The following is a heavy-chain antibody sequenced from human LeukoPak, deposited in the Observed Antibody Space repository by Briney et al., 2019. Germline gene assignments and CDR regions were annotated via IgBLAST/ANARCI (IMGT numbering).Heavy chain of an antibody. CDR2: ISWNGGST. J-gene: IGHJ4*02. CDR3: AKETRIAAAGTFDY. D-gene: IGHD6-13*01. Sequence: PGGSLRLSCAASGFTFDDYGMSWVRQAPGKGLEWVSGISWNGGSTGYADSVKGRFTISRDNSKNTLYLQMNSLRAEDTAVYYCAKETRIAAAGTFDYWGQGTLVTVSS. V-gene: IGHV3-20*04. CDR1: GFTFDDYG.